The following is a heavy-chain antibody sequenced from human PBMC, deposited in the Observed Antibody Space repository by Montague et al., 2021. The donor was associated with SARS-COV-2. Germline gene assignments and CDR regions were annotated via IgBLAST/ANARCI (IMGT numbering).Heavy chain of an antibody. J-gene: IGHJ5*01. CDR1: GGSITSNSYY. Sequence: SETLSLTCSASGGSITSNSYYWGFIRQPPGKELGWNRSIYYSGNSNYTPSIKSRVTIYADTSKSSFSLRVGSVTAAAAALYYCARHRGSGSSWFDSWGQGALVTVSS. CDR2: IYYSGNS. D-gene: IGHD6-13*01. CDR3: ARHRGSGSSWFDS. V-gene: IGHV4-39*01.